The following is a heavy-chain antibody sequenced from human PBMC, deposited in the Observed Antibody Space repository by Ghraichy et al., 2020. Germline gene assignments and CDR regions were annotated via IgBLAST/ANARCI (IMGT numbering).Heavy chain of an antibody. CDR1: GFTFSSYV. CDR3: AKGIAAGTSAISYYYNGMDV. J-gene: IGHJ6*02. Sequence: GGSLRLSCAASGFTFSSYVLSWVRRAPGKGLEWVSGISGSGGSTYYPDSVKGRFTISRDNSKNTLYLQMNSLRVEDTAIYYCAKGIAAGTSAISYYYNGMDVWGQGTTVTVSS. D-gene: IGHD6-13*01. V-gene: IGHV3-23*01. CDR2: ISGSGGST.